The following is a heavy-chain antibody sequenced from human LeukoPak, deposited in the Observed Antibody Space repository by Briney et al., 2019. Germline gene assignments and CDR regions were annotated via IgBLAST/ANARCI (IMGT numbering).Heavy chain of an antibody. CDR1: GYTFTSYA. Sequence: ASVTVSCKASGYTFTSYAMNWVRQAPGQGLEWMGWINTNTGNPTYAQGFTGRFVFSLDTSVSTAYLQISSLKAEDTAVYYCAREGQQLGGYYFDYWGQGTLVTVSS. D-gene: IGHD6-13*01. V-gene: IGHV7-4-1*02. CDR2: INTNTGNP. J-gene: IGHJ4*02. CDR3: AREGQQLGGYYFDY.